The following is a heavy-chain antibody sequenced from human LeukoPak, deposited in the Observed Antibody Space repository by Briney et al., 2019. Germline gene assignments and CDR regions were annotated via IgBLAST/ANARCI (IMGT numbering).Heavy chain of an antibody. CDR3: ATAWYYYDSSGYWPLDY. J-gene: IGHJ4*02. V-gene: IGHV1-24*01. D-gene: IGHD3-22*01. Sequence: ASVKVSCKVSGYTLTELSMHWVRQAPGKGLEWMGGFDPEDGETIYAQKFQGRVTMTEDTSTDTAYMELSSLRSEDTAVYYCATAWYYYDSSGYWPLDYWGQGTLVTVSS. CDR2: FDPEDGET. CDR1: GYTLTELS.